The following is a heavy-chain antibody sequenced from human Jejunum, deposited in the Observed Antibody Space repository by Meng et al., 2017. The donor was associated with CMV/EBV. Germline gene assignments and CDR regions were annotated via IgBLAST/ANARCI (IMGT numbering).Heavy chain of an antibody. V-gene: IGHV3-30*02. J-gene: IGHJ6*02. D-gene: IGHD4-11*01. Sequence: SGFTISSFGMHWVRQAPGKELEWLAFIRYDGTNKFYAGSVRGRFIISRDNSKNTVYLQMRSLGLEDRAVYYCAKDLDYMGGMDVWGQGTTVTVSS. CDR2: IRYDGTNK. CDR1: GFTISSFG. CDR3: AKDLDYMGGMDV.